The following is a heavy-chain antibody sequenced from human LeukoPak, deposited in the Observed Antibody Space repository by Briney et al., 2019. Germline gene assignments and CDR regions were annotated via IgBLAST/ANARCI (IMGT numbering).Heavy chain of an antibody. CDR2: ISAYNGKT. V-gene: IGHV1-18*01. CDR1: GYTFNNYG. J-gene: IGHJ4*02. CDR3: ARDFGGFGYYFDY. D-gene: IGHD3-10*01. Sequence: ASVKVSCKASGYTFNNYGVSWVRQAPGQGLEWVGWISAYNGKTNHAQEFQGRVTLTIDTSTSTAYMELRSLRSDDTAIYYCARDFGGFGYYFDYGGQGTLVTVSS.